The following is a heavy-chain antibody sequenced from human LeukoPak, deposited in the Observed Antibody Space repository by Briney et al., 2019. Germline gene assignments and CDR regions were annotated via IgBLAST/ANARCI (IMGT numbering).Heavy chain of an antibody. CDR1: GFTFRTYD. J-gene: IGHJ6*03. V-gene: IGHV3-13*01. CDR3: TRDIAGSGTAMDV. D-gene: IGHD2-15*01. CDR2: IGTTGDT. Sequence: PGGSLRLSCAASGFTFRTYDMHWVRQVSGEGLEWVATIGTTGDTYYAGSVKGRFTISREDGKNSLFLQMNSLRAGDTAAYHCTRDIAGSGTAMDVWGKGTTVTVSS.